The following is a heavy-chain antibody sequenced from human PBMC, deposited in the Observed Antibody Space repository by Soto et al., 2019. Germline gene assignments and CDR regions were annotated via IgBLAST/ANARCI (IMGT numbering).Heavy chain of an antibody. J-gene: IGHJ4*02. CDR1: GDSVSSNNAA. V-gene: IGHV6-1*01. Sequence: SQTLSLTCVISGDSVSSNNAAWNWVRQSPSRGLEWLGRTYYRSRWYNDYAGSVKSRITINPDTSKNQFSLHLNSVTPDDTAIYYCARIAPGGSGGGGDYWGQGTLVTVPQ. CDR3: ARIAPGGSGGGGDY. D-gene: IGHD6-19*01. CDR2: TYYRSRWYN.